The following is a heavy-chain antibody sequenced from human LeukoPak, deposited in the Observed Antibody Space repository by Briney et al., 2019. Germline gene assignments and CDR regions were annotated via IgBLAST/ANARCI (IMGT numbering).Heavy chain of an antibody. Sequence: GGSLRLSCAASGFTFSSYSMNWVRQAPGKGLEWVSSISSSSSYIYYADSVKGRFTISRDSAKNSLYLQMNSLRADDTAVYYCARSRKGYQLLSTNRDYYYMDVWGKGTTVTLSS. J-gene: IGHJ6*03. CDR1: GFTFSSYS. V-gene: IGHV3-21*01. D-gene: IGHD2-2*01. CDR2: ISSSSSYI. CDR3: ARSRKGYQLLSTNRDYYYMDV.